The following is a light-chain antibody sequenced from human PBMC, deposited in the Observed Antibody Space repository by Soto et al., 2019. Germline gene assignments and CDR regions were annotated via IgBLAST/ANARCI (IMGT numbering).Light chain of an antibody. CDR3: TSFTSRHTYV. Sequence: QSALTQPASVSGSPGQSITISCTGTSSDVGGYNYVSWYQQHPDKAPRLMIYDVSNRASGVSDRFSGSKSGDTASLTISGLQAEDEADYYCTSFTSRHTYVFGTGTKLTVL. J-gene: IGLJ1*01. CDR1: SSDVGGYNY. CDR2: DVS. V-gene: IGLV2-14*03.